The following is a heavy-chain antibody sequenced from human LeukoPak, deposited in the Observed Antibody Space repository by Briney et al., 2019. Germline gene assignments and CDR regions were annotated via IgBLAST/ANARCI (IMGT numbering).Heavy chain of an antibody. Sequence: PGGSLRLSCAASEFTVSSNYMTWVRQTPGKGLEWVSDIYSGGSTYYADSVKGRFTISRDNSKNTLYLQMNSLRAEDTAVYYCARVRYYGSGSYYRSEYAFDIWGQGTMVTVSS. CDR1: EFTVSSNY. V-gene: IGHV3-53*01. J-gene: IGHJ3*02. CDR3: ARVRYYGSGSYYRSEYAFDI. CDR2: IYSGGST. D-gene: IGHD3-10*01.